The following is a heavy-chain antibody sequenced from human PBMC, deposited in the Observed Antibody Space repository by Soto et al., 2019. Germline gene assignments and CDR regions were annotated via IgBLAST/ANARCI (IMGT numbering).Heavy chain of an antibody. Sequence: QVQLVESGGGVVQPGRSLRLSCAASGFTFRRYTMHWVRQAPGKGLEWVAVISYDGSNKYYADYVKGRFTISRDNSKNTLYVQMNRRRAEDTAVFYCARSGGSYFGPFDSWGQGTLVTVSS. D-gene: IGHD1-26*01. V-gene: IGHV3-30-3*01. CDR2: ISYDGSNK. J-gene: IGHJ4*02. CDR1: GFTFRRYT. CDR3: ARSGGSYFGPFDS.